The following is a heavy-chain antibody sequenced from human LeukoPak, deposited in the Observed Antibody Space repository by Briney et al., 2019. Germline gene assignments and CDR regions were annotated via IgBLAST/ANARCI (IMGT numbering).Heavy chain of an antibody. CDR3: ARGDYSSHTL. V-gene: IGHV3-74*01. Sequence: GGSLRLSCAASGFTFSSYWMHWVRQSPGKGLVWVSRIKTDGSDTYYADSVRGRFTISRDNAKNTLYLQMDSLRAEDTAVYFCARGDYSSHTLWGQGTLVTVSS. D-gene: IGHD4-11*01. J-gene: IGHJ4*02. CDR1: GFTFSSYW. CDR2: IKTDGSDT.